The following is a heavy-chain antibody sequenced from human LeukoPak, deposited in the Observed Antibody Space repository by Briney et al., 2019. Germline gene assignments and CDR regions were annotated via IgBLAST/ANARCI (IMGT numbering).Heavy chain of an antibody. J-gene: IGHJ5*02. CDR3: ARALTGYSSSGSWFDP. D-gene: IGHD6-13*01. CDR2: IYSGGST. V-gene: IGHV3-66*01. Sequence: GGSLRLSCAASGFTVSSNYMSWVRQAPGKGLEWVSVIYSGGSTYYADSVKGRFTISRDNSKNTLYRQMNSLRAEDTAVYYCARALTGYSSSGSWFDPWGQGTLVTVSS. CDR1: GFTVSSNY.